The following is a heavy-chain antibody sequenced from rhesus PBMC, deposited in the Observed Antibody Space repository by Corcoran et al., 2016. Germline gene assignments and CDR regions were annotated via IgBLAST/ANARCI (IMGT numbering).Heavy chain of an antibody. CDR3: ARENSSGWLYYFDY. V-gene: IGHV4-147*01. J-gene: IGHJ4*01. Sequence: QVQLQESGPGLVKPSETLSLTCAVSGYSISSNYWSWIRQPPGKGLEWIGYIYGSSGCTYYNPSLKCRVTISTDPSKNQFSLKLSSVTAADTAVYYCARENSSGWLYYFDYWGQGVLVTVSS. CDR2: IYGSSGCT. D-gene: IGHD6-31*01. CDR1: GYSISSNY.